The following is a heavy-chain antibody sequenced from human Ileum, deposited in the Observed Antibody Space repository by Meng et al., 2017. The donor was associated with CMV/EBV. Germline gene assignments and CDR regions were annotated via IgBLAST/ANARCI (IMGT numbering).Heavy chain of an antibody. CDR1: GYTFTSYD. V-gene: IGHV1-8*01. Sequence: ASVTVSCKASGYTFTSYDINWVRQATGQGLEWMGWMNPNSGNTGYAQKFQGRVTMTRYTSISTAYMKLSSLRSEDTTVYYCAGGHSNYYYGEDVWGQGTTVTVSS. CDR2: MNPNSGNT. D-gene: IGHD4-11*01. J-gene: IGHJ6*02. CDR3: AGGHSNYYYGEDV.